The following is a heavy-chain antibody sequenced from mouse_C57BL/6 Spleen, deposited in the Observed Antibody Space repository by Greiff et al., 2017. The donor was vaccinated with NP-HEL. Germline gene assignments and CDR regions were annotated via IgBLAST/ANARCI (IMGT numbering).Heavy chain of an antibody. CDR1: GYTFTTYP. V-gene: IGHV1-47*01. D-gene: IGHD2-4*01. J-gene: IGHJ2*01. Sequence: LQESGAELVKPGASVKMSCKASGYTFTTYPIEWMKQNHGKSLEWIGNFHPYNDDTKYNEKFKGKATLTVEKSSSTVYLELSRLTSDDSAVYYCARRGYDYDEGVFDYWGQGTTLTVSS. CDR3: ARRGYDYDEGVFDY. CDR2: FHPYNDDT.